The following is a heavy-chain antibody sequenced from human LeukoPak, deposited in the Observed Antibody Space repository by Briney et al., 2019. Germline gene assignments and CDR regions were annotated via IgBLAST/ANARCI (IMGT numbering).Heavy chain of an antibody. CDR1: GGTFSSYA. D-gene: IGHD3-22*01. CDR3: ARKRHYDSSGYLTLHCYGMDV. J-gene: IGHJ6*02. CDR2: IIPIFGTA. Sequence: SVKVSCKASGGTFSSYAISWVRQAPGQGLEWMGGIIPIFGTANYAQKFQGRVTITADESTSTAYMELSSLRSEDTAVYYCARKRHYDSSGYLTLHCYGMDVWGQGTTVTVSS. V-gene: IGHV1-69*13.